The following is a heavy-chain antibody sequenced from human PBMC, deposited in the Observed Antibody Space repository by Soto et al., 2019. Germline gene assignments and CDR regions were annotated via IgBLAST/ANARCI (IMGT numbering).Heavy chain of an antibody. Sequence: QVKLQESAPERGNPPEPRSLTSLVSGDSSIGVANFWGWVGRPPGKGLEGIGYIYYNAITNYNPSLKSRVTILVDTSKSEISLTLNSVTAADTAVYYCARANIAAAGTIFDPWGQGVLVTVSA. J-gene: IGHJ5*02. V-gene: IGHV4-61*08. CDR3: ARANIAAAGTIFDP. D-gene: IGHD6-13*01. CDR1: GDSSIGVANF. CDR2: IYYNAIT.